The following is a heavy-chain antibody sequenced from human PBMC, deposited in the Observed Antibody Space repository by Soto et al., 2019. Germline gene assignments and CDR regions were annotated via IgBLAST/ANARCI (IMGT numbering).Heavy chain of an antibody. CDR3: ARVEPFIGYCSGGSCYSIGGWFDP. Sequence: GGSLRLSCAASGFTVSSNYMSWVRQAPGKGLEWVSVIYSGGSTYYADSVKGRFTISRHNSKNTLYLQMNSLRAEDTAVYYCARVEPFIGYCSGGSCYSIGGWFDPWGQGTLVTVSS. CDR2: IYSGGST. CDR1: GFTVSSNY. J-gene: IGHJ5*02. D-gene: IGHD2-15*01. V-gene: IGHV3-53*04.